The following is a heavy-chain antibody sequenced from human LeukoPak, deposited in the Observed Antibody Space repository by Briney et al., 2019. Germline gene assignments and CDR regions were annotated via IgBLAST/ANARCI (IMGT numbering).Heavy chain of an antibody. V-gene: IGHV1-69-2*01. Sequence: ASAKISCKVSGYTFTDYYMHWVPQAPGKGLEWMGLVDPEDGETIYAEKFQGRVTITADTSTDTAYMELSSLRCEDTAVYYCASTLAYCSGGSCPFDYWGQGTLVTVSS. CDR2: VDPEDGET. J-gene: IGHJ4*02. CDR3: ASTLAYCSGGSCPFDY. CDR1: GYTFTDYY. D-gene: IGHD2-15*01.